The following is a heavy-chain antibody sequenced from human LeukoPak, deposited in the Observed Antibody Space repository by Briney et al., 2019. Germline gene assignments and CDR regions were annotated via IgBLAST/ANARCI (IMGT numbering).Heavy chain of an antibody. D-gene: IGHD5-18*01. CDR3: ARAQDTAMALTLGY. Sequence: LSLTCTVSGGSISSSSYYWGWIRQPPGKGLEWVAVISYDGSNKYYADSVKGRFTISRDNSKNTLYLQMNSLRAEDTAVYYCARAQDTAMALTLGYWGQGTLVTVSS. J-gene: IGHJ4*02. CDR2: ISYDGSNK. V-gene: IGHV3-30-3*01. CDR1: GGSISSSS.